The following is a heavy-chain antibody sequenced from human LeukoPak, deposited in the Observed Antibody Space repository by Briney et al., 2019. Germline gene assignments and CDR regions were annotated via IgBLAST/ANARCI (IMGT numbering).Heavy chain of an antibody. V-gene: IGHV3-7*01. CDR2: IKEDGSEK. Sequence: GGSLRLSCSASGFTFSSYWMSWVRQAPGKGLEWVANIKEDGSEKYYVDSVKGRFTISRDNAKNSLYLQMNSLRAEDTAVYFCARGRFHLDSSGYSSFYHWGHGTLVTVSS. J-gene: IGHJ4*01. D-gene: IGHD3-22*01. CDR3: ARGRFHLDSSGYSSFYH. CDR1: GFTFSSYW.